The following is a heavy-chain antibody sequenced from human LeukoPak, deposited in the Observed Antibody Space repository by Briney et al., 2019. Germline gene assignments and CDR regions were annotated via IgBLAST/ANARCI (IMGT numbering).Heavy chain of an antibody. V-gene: IGHV3-21*01. CDR3: AKLSGYGDYRWHFDY. CDR1: GFTFSSYS. CDR2: ISSSSSYI. J-gene: IGHJ4*02. Sequence: GGSLRLSCAASGFTFSSYSMNWVRQAPGKRLEWVSSISSSSSYIYYADSVKGRFTISRDNAKNSLYLQMNSLRAEDTAVYYCAKLSGYGDYRWHFDYWGQGTLVTVSS. D-gene: IGHD4-17*01.